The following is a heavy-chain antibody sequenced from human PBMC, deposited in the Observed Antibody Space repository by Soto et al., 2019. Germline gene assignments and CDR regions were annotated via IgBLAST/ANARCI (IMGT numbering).Heavy chain of an antibody. CDR3: AKDHHGMDV. V-gene: IGHV3-23*01. CDR2: ISNSGVTT. J-gene: IGHJ6*02. CDR1: GFTFSSDA. Sequence: PGGSLRLSCAASGFTFSSDAMGWVRQAPGKGLEWISAISNSGVTTYYADSVKGRFTISRDNSKNTLYLQMSSLRAEDTAVYYCAKDHHGMDVWGQGTTVTVSS.